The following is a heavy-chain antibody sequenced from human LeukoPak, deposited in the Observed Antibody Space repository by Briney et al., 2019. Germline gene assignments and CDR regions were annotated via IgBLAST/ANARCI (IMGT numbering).Heavy chain of an antibody. V-gene: IGHV3-23*01. J-gene: IGHJ4*02. D-gene: IGHD4-17*01. CDR1: GLTFSSHG. CDR3: AKAGTVTTMIRWYYFDY. Sequence: PGGSLRLSCAASGLTFSSHGMSRVIQAQGKGLEWVSAISGSGGSTYYADSVKGRFTISRDNSKNTLYLQMNSLRAEDTAVYYCAKAGTVTTMIRWYYFDYWGQGTLVTVSS. CDR2: ISGSGGST.